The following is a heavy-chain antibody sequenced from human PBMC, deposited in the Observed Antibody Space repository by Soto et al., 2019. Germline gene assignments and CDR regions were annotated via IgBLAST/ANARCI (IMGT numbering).Heavy chain of an antibody. CDR1: GDSINSDKYY. V-gene: IGHV4-39*01. Sequence: SETLSLTFSVAGDSINSDKYYWGRNRQPPGKGLEWIGSIYYRGNTYYNPSLQTRVTISLDKSKSQFSLRLNSVTAADSAVYFCARLEGLATISYYFDFWGQGAQVTVSS. CDR3: ARLEGLATISYYFDF. CDR2: IYYRGNT. D-gene: IGHD3-9*01. J-gene: IGHJ4*02.